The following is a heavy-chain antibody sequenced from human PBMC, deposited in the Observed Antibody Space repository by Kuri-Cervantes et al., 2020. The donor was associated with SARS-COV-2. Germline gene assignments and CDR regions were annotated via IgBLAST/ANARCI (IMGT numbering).Heavy chain of an antibody. CDR1: GFTFSDYY. V-gene: IGHV3-11*05. CDR3: AKGTSTVTTIRGDY. J-gene: IGHJ4*02. Sequence: GESLKISCAASGFTFSDYYMSWIRQAPGKGLEWVSYISSSSYTNYADSVKGRFTISRDNSKNTLYLQMNSLRAEDTAVYYCAKGTSTVTTIRGDYWGQGTLVTVSS. D-gene: IGHD4-17*01. CDR2: ISSSSYT.